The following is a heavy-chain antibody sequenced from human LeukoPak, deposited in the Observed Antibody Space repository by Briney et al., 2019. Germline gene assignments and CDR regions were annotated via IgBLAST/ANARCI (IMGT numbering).Heavy chain of an antibody. CDR1: GFTFSSYG. CDR3: AKVSATRYYYGSGSRDPYYFDY. J-gene: IGHJ4*02. CDR2: ISYDGSNK. D-gene: IGHD3-10*01. Sequence: PGGSLRLSCAASGFTFSSYGMHWVRQAPGKGLEGVAVISYDGSNKYYADSVKGRFTFSRDNSKNTLYLQMNSLRAEDTAAYYCAKVSATRYYYGSGSRDPYYFDYWGQGTLVTVSS. V-gene: IGHV3-30*18.